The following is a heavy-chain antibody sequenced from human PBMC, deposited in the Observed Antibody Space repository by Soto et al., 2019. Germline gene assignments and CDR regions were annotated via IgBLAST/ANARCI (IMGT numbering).Heavy chain of an antibody. CDR2: ISYDGSNK. CDR3: ARDPDYYDSSGYYYWYFDL. Sequence: QVQLVESGGGVVQPGRSLRLSCAASGFTFSSYAMHWVRQAPGKGLEWVAVISYDGSNKYYADSVKGRFTISRDNSKNXLXPQMNSLRAEDTAVYYCARDPDYYDSSGYYYWYFDLWGRGTLVTVSS. J-gene: IGHJ2*01. D-gene: IGHD3-22*01. V-gene: IGHV3-30-3*01. CDR1: GFTFSSYA.